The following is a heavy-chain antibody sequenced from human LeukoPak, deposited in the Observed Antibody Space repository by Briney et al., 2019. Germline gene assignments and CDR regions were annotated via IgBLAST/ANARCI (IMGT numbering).Heavy chain of an antibody. Sequence: GASVTVSFKASGYTFTSYYMHWVRQAPGQGLEWMGIINPSGGSTSYAQKFQGRVTMTRDTSTSTVYMELSSLRSEDTAVYYCAREDLGVIAVAGTGIDYWGQGTLVTVSS. CDR3: AREDLGVIAVAGTGIDY. V-gene: IGHV1-46*01. J-gene: IGHJ4*02. D-gene: IGHD6-19*01. CDR1: GYTFTSYY. CDR2: INPSGGST.